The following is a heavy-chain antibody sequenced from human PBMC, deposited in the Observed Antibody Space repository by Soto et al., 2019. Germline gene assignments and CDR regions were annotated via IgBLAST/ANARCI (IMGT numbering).Heavy chain of an antibody. J-gene: IGHJ4*02. CDR1: GGSISSTDYY. Sequence: QLQLQESGPGLVKPAETLSLTCTVSGGSISSTDYYWGWIRQPPGKGLEWIGSIHYSESTYYNPSLKSRVTISVDTSKNQFSLRLSSVTAADTAVYYCAKQRTENTSGWYSLYSGWGQGTLVTVSS. CDR3: AKQRTENTSGWYSLYSG. CDR2: IHYSEST. V-gene: IGHV4-39*01. D-gene: IGHD6-19*01.